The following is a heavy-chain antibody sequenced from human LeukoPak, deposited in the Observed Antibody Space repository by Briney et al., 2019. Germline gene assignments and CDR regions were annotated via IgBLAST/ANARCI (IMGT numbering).Heavy chain of an antibody. D-gene: IGHD3-9*01. CDR3: AKVPLRYFDWLPFDY. Sequence: GRSLRLSCAASGFTFSSYGMHWVRQAPGKGLEWVAVISYDGSNKYYADSVKGRFTISRDNSKNTLYLQMNSLRAEDTAVYYCAKVPLRYFDWLPFDYWGQGTLVTASS. J-gene: IGHJ4*02. V-gene: IGHV3-30*18. CDR2: ISYDGSNK. CDR1: GFTFSSYG.